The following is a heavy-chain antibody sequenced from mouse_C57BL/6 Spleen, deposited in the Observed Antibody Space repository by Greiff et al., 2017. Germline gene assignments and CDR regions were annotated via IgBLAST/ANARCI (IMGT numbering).Heavy chain of an antibody. CDR2: IDPSDSYT. Sequence: QVQLQQPGAELVMPGASVKLSCKASGYTFTSYWMHWVKQRPGQGLEWIGEIDPSDSYTNYNQKFKGKSTLTVDKSSSTAYMQLSSLTSEDSAVYYCARFDQWYFDVWGTGTTVTVSS. J-gene: IGHJ1*03. CDR1: GYTFTSYW. V-gene: IGHV1-69*01. CDR3: ARFDQWYFDV.